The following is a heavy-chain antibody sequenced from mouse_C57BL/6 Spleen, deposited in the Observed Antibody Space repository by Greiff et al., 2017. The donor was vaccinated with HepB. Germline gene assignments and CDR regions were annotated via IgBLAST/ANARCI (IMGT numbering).Heavy chain of an antibody. CDR1: GYTFTSYW. CDR2: IYPGSGST. Sequence: VQLQQPGAELVKPGASVKMSCKASGYTFTSYWITWVKQRPGQGLEWIGDIYPGSGSTNYNEKFKSKATLTVDTSSSTAYMQLSSLTSEDSAVYYCARRAIYYDYGDYWGQGTTLTVSS. J-gene: IGHJ2*01. CDR3: ARRAIYYDYGDY. D-gene: IGHD2-4*01. V-gene: IGHV1-55*01.